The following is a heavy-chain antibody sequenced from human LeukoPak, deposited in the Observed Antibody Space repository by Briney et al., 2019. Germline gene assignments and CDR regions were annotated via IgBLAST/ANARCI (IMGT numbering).Heavy chain of an antibody. J-gene: IGHJ4*01. CDR3: ARRPNYGQYYFDS. CDR2: INPGDSHT. D-gene: IGHD3-10*01. V-gene: IGHV5-51*01. Sequence: GESLKISCKGSEYSFTKYWIGWVRQMPGKGLKWMGIINPGDSHTRHSPPFQGQVTISVDKSISTAYLQLNSLKASDTAMYFCARRPNYGQYYFDSWGQGTLVTVSS. CDR1: EYSFTKYW.